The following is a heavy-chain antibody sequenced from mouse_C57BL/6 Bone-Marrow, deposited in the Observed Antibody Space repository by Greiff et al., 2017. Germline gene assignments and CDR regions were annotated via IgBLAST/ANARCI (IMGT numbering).Heavy chain of an antibody. V-gene: IGHV2-2*01. D-gene: IGHD1-1*01. J-gene: IGHJ4*01. CDR1: GFSLTSYG. CDR3: ARNEAYDYGSSYYYAMDY. CDR2: IWSGGST. Sequence: QVQLQQSGPGLVQPSQSLSITCTVSGFSLTSYGVHWVRQSPGKGLEWLGVIWSGGSTDYNAAFISRLSISKDNSKSQVFFKMNRLQADDTAIYYCARNEAYDYGSSYYYAMDYWGQGTSVTVSA.